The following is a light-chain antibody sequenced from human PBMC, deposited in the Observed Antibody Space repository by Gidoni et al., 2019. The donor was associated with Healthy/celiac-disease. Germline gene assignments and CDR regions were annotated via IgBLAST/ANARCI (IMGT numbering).Light chain of an antibody. Sequence: VVAQSPTPLPVTPGEPASISCRSSPGLLHSNGYNYLDWYLQKPGQSPQLLIYLGSNRASGVPDRFSGSGSGTDFTLKISRVEAEDVGVYYCMQALQTPRTFGQGTKVEIK. CDR2: LGS. J-gene: IGKJ1*01. CDR1: PGLLHSNGYNY. CDR3: MQALQTPRT. V-gene: IGKV2-28*01.